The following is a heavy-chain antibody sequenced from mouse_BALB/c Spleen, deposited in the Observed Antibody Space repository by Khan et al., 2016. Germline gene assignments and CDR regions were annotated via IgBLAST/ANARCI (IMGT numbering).Heavy chain of an antibody. V-gene: IGHV1-82*01. J-gene: IGHJ4*01. Sequence: QVQLQQSGPELMKPGASVKISCKASGYAFSDYWINWVKQRPGQGLEWIGRIYPGDGDTDYNGEFKGKATLTADKSSSTAYIQLSSLNSVESAVYFCARAMSTTTINYTMDFWGQGTSVTVSS. CDR2: IYPGDGDT. CDR1: GYAFSDYW. D-gene: IGHD2-4*01. CDR3: ARAMSTTTINYTMDF.